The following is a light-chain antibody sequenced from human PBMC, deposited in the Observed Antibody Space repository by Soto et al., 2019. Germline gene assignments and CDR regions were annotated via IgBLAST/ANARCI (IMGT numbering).Light chain of an antibody. CDR3: QSYDSTLDARYV. CDR2: GDS. CDR1: GSKIGAGYD. J-gene: IGLJ1*01. Sequence: QAVVTQPPSVSGAPGQRVTISCTGSGSKIGAGYDVHWYQHRPGTAPKLLVFGDSHRPSGVPDRFSGYKSGTSASLAITGLQAEDEGDYYCQSYDSTLDARYVFGTGTKLTV. V-gene: IGLV1-40*01.